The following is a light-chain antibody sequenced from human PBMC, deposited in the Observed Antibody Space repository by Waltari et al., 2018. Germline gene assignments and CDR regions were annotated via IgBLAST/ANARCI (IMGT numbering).Light chain of an antibody. CDR1: QSVSNNY. J-gene: IGKJ1*01. CDR2: GAW. V-gene: IGKV3-20*01. CDR3: QQYGNSPGT. Sequence: ETVLTQSPGTLSLSPGEGATLSCRASQSVSNNYLAWYQQRPGQAPRLLFTGAWIRATGIPDRFSGSGSGTDFTLTISRLEPEDFAVYYCQQYGNSPGTFGQGTRV.